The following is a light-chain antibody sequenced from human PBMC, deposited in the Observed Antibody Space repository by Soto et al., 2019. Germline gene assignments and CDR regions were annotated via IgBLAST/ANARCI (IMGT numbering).Light chain of an antibody. CDR1: QSISRY. Sequence: DIQMTQSPSSLSASVGDRITITCRASQSISRYLNWYQHKPGKAPKLLINAASSLERGVPSRFSGGGSGTDFTLNICSLQPDDFATYYCQQNYIATPWTFGQGTKVEVK. J-gene: IGKJ1*01. V-gene: IGKV1-39*01. CDR3: QQNYIATPWT. CDR2: AAS.